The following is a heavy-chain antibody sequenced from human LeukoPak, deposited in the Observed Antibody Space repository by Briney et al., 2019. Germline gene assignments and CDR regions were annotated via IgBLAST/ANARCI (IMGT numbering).Heavy chain of an antibody. CDR2: ISTSGST. J-gene: IGHJ6*03. V-gene: IGHV4-61*02. CDR3: ARHKDYYYSYMDV. Sequence: PSETLSLTCTVSGYSISSGTYYWTWIRQPAGKGLEWIGRISTSGSTYYNPSLTSRVTISVDTSKNQFSLKLSSVTAADTAVYYCARHKDYYYSYMDVWGKGTTVTISS. CDR1: GYSISSGTYY.